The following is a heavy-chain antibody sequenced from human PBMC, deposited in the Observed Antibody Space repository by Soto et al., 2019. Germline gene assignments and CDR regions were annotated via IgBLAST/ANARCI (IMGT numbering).Heavy chain of an antibody. J-gene: IGHJ4*01. V-gene: IGHV6-1*01. D-gene: IGHD1-26*01. CDR3: ARGEQYSGRIFDY. Sequence: SQTLSLTCAITGDSVSSNSAGWSWVRQSPSRGLGWLGRTYYRSKWYYGYAVSVRGRITINPDTSKNQYSLQLNSVTPEDTAVYFCARGEQYSGRIFDYWGQGTLVTVSS. CDR1: GDSVSSNSAG. CDR2: TYYRSKWYY.